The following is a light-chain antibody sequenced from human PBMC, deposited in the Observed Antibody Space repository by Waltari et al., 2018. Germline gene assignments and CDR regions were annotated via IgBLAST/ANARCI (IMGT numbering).Light chain of an antibody. CDR1: QSLLYSSNNKNY. CDR3: QQYYSAPWT. CDR2: WAS. J-gene: IGKJ1*01. Sequence: DIVMTQSPDSLAVSLGGRATINCKSSQSLLYSSNNKNYLAWYQLKPGQPPKLLIYWASTRESGVPDRFSGSGSGTDFTLTISSLQAEDVAVYYCQQYYSAPWTFGQGTKVEIK. V-gene: IGKV4-1*01.